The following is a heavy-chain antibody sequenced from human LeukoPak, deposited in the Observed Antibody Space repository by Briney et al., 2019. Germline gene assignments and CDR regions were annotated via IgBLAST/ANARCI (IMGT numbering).Heavy chain of an antibody. V-gene: IGHV3-48*04. J-gene: IGHJ3*02. CDR1: SFTFSSYS. CDR2: ISSSGDTI. CDR3: ARDFPPYCSSTSCYTANDAFDI. D-gene: IGHD2-2*02. Sequence: PGGSLRLSCAASSFTFSSYSMNWVRQAPGKGLEWVSFISSSGDTIYYADSVKGRFTISRDNAKSSLYLQMNSLRAEDTAVYYCARDFPPYCSSTSCYTANDAFDIWGQGTMVTVSS.